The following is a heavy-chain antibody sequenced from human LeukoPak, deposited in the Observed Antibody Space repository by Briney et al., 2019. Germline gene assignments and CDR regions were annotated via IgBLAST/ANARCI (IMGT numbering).Heavy chain of an antibody. CDR2: IYTSGST. J-gene: IGHJ5*02. CDR1: GGSISSYY. CDR3: ARDGFRRTVIWFGEQRRYNWFDP. D-gene: IGHD3-10*01. Sequence: SETLSLTCTVSGGSISSYYWSWIRQPAGKGLEWIGRIYTSGSTNYNPSLKSRVTMSVDTSKNQFSLKLSSVTAADTAVYYCARDGFRRTVIWFGEQRRYNWFDPWGQGTLVTVSS. V-gene: IGHV4-4*07.